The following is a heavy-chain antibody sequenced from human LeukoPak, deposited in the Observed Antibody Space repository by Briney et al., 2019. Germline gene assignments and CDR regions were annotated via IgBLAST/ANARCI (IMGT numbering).Heavy chain of an antibody. D-gene: IGHD6-19*01. CDR2: LNRDSSSI. Sequence: PGGSLRLSCVASGFTFNTYSMNWVRQAPGKGLEWVSALNRDSSSIYYADSVKGRFYISRDNVKNSVYLQMNSLRVEDTAVYYCARDGSGWSRDYWGQGTLVSVSS. CDR1: GFTFNTYS. J-gene: IGHJ4*02. CDR3: ARDGSGWSRDY. V-gene: IGHV3-21*01.